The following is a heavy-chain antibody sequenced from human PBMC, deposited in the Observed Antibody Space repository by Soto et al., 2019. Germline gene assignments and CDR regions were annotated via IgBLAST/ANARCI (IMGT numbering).Heavy chain of an antibody. CDR3: AKGSLNGGSCYSTVDY. Sequence: GGSLRLSCEASGLTFSSYAMSWVRQAPGKGLEWVSAISGSGGSTYYADSVRGRFTISGDNSKNTLYLQMNSLRGEDTAVYYCAKGSLNGGSCYSTVDYWGQGTLVTVSS. D-gene: IGHD2-15*01. J-gene: IGHJ4*02. CDR2: ISGSGGST. CDR1: GLTFSSYA. V-gene: IGHV3-23*01.